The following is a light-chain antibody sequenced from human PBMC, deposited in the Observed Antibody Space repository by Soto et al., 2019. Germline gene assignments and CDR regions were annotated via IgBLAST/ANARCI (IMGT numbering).Light chain of an antibody. V-gene: IGKV1-27*01. Sequence: DIQMTQSPSSLSESVGDRVAITCRASQGISSNFAWYQQKPGKVPKLLIYAASTLHSGVPSRFSGSGSGTDFTLTISSLQPEDVATYYCQKYNSAPLTFGGGTKVEIK. CDR2: AAS. CDR1: QGISSN. J-gene: IGKJ4*01. CDR3: QKYNSAPLT.